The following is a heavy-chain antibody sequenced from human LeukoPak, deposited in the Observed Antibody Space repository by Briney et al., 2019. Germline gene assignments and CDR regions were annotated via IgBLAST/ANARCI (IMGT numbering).Heavy chain of an antibody. D-gene: IGHD3-3*01. Sequence: NSSQTLSLTCTVSGGSISSGGYYWSWIRQHPGKGLEWIGYIYYSGSTYYNPSLKSRVTISVDTSKNQFSLKLSSVTAADTAVYYCARDLGDFWSGRYFDYWGQGTLVTVSS. V-gene: IGHV4-31*03. CDR2: IYYSGST. CDR1: GGSISSGGYY. J-gene: IGHJ4*02. CDR3: ARDLGDFWSGRYFDY.